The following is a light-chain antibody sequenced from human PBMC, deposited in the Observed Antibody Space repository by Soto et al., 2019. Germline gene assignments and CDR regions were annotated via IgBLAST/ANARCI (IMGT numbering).Light chain of an antibody. CDR3: QQHNSWPPV. V-gene: IGKV3-15*01. Sequence: EIVMTQSPATLSVSPGERATLSCRASQSVNSNLAWYQQKPGHSPRLLIYGASTRVTGIPARFSGSGSGTEFTLTISSLQSEDFAIYYCQQHNSWPPVFGQGTKLRSN. J-gene: IGKJ2*01. CDR1: QSVNSN. CDR2: GAS.